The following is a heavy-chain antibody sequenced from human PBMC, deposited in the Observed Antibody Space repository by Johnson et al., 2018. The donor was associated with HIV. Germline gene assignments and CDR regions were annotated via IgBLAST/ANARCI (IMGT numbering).Heavy chain of an antibody. Sequence: VRLVESGGGVVRPGGSLRLSCAASGFTFDDYGMSWVRQAPGKGLEWVSGINWNGGSTGYGDSVKGRFTISRDNSKNTLDLQMNSLTIEDTVVFYRVKTSIGGILYAFDLWGQGTMVIVSS. D-gene: IGHD3-3*01. CDR3: VKTSIGGILYAFDL. J-gene: IGHJ3*01. CDR1: GFTFDDYG. V-gene: IGHV3-20*04. CDR2: INWNGGST.